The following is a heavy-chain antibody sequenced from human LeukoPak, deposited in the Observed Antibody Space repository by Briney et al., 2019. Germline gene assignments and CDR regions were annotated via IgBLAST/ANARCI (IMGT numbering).Heavy chain of an antibody. CDR2: ISSSSSYI. Sequence: GGSLRLSCAASGFTFSSYSMNWVRQAPGKGLEWVSSISSSSSYIYYADSVKGRFTISRDNAKNSLYPQMNSLRAEDTAVYYCASSSGAARRYYYYGMDVWGQGTTVTVSS. CDR1: GFTFSSYS. J-gene: IGHJ6*02. CDR3: ASSSGAARRYYYYGMDV. V-gene: IGHV3-21*01. D-gene: IGHD6-6*01.